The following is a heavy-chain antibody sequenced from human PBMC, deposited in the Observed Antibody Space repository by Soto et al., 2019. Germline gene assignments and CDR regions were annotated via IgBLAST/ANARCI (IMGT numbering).Heavy chain of an antibody. CDR2: INHSGNT. CDR1: GGSVSGYY. D-gene: IGHD2-8*01. J-gene: IGHJ4*02. CDR3: AREGLAVSNAFDY. V-gene: IGHV4-34*01. Sequence: PSETLSLTCAVSGGSVSGYYWPWIRQPPGKGLDWNGEINHSGNTNYNPSLKSRVTMSVDASKNQFSPKLNSVTAADTAVYYCAREGLAVSNAFDYWGQGTLVPVSS.